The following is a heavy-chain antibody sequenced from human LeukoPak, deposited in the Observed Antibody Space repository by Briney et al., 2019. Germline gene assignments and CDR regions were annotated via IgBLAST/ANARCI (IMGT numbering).Heavy chain of an antibody. V-gene: IGHV3-7*01. Sequence: GGSLRLSCAASGFTFSSYWMSWVRQAPGKGLEWVANIKQDGSEKYYVDSVKGRFTISRDNAKNSLHLQMNSLRAEDTAVYYCARTSAYCGGDCPSVFDYWGQGTLVTVSS. J-gene: IGHJ4*02. CDR2: IKQDGSEK. CDR1: GFTFSSYW. D-gene: IGHD2-21*02. CDR3: ARTSAYCGGDCPSVFDY.